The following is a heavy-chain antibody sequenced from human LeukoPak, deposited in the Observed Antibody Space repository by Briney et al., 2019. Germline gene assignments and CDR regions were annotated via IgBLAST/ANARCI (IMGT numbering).Heavy chain of an antibody. CDR3: ARAPSEIGGYYPEYFRH. Sequence: GGSLRLSCAASGFTFSSYWMHWVRQAPGKGLVWVSRIKSDGSTRYADSVKGRFTISRDNAKNTVSLQMTSLRAEDTGVYYCARAPSEIGGYYPEYFRHWGQGTLVIISS. CDR1: GFTFSSYW. D-gene: IGHD3-22*01. J-gene: IGHJ1*01. V-gene: IGHV3-74*01. CDR2: IKSDGST.